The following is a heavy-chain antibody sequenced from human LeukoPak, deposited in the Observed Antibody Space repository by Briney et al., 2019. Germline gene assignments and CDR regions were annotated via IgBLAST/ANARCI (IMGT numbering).Heavy chain of an antibody. Sequence: GGSLRLSCATSQFNFNKFGMTWVRQAPGKGLEWVSSISGNGGSTQYADSVQGRFAISRDNSKNTLYLQMNSLRAEDTAVYYCTAASTVPYWGQGTRVTVSS. CDR3: TAASTVPY. J-gene: IGHJ3*01. D-gene: IGHD4-17*01. V-gene: IGHV3-23*01. CDR1: QFNFNKFG. CDR2: ISGNGGST.